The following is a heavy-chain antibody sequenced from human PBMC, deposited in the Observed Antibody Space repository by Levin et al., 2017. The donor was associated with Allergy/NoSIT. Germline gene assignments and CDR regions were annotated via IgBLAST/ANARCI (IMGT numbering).Heavy chain of an antibody. D-gene: IGHD2-2*01. V-gene: IGHV3-30*18. CDR3: AKDLVFGTSRWSLDF. CDR2: ISYDGSDK. Sequence: GESLKISCAASGFIFRSFGMHWVRQAPGKGLEWVAVISYDGSDKYYADSVKGRFTISRDNSKNTLYLQMNSLRGEDAAVYYCAKDLVFGTSRWSLDFWGQGTLVTVSS. J-gene: IGHJ4*02. CDR1: GFIFRSFG.